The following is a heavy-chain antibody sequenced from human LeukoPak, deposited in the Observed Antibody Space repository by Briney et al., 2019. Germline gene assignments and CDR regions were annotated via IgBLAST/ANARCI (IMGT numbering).Heavy chain of an antibody. CDR2: IRSKANSYAT. CDR3: TSGTTSGESDY. D-gene: IGHD1-1*01. Sequence: GGSLRLSXAASGFTFSGSAMHWVRQASGKGLEWVGRIRSKANSYATAYAASVKGRFTISRDDSKNTAYLQMNSLKTEDTAVYYCTSGTTSGESDYWGQGTLVTVSS. CDR1: GFTFSGSA. V-gene: IGHV3-73*01. J-gene: IGHJ4*02.